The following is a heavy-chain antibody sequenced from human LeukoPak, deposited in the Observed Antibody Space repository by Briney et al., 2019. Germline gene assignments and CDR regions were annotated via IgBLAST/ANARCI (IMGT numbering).Heavy chain of an antibody. Sequence: SETLSLTCTVSGGSISSYYWSWIRQPPGKGLEWIGYIYYSGSTNYNPSLKSRVTISVDTSKNQFSLKLSSVTAADTAVYYCARDGGYYDSSGYYQAFDYWGQGTLVTVSS. D-gene: IGHD3-22*01. J-gene: IGHJ4*02. V-gene: IGHV4-59*01. CDR2: IYYSGST. CDR3: ARDGGYYDSSGYYQAFDY. CDR1: GGSISSYY.